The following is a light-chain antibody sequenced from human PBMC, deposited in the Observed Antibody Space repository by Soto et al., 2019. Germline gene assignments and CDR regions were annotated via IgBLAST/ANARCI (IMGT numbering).Light chain of an antibody. CDR2: EVS. V-gene: IGLV2-14*01. CDR1: TIGVSGFTY. CDR3: SSYGGRNNLL. Sequence: QSALAQPASVSGSPGQSISISCTGDTIGVSGFTYVSWYQQHPGRAPRLIIYEVSHRPSGISNRFSGSKSDRSATLTISGLQAEDEADYYCSSYGGRNNLLFGGGTKVTVL. J-gene: IGLJ2*01.